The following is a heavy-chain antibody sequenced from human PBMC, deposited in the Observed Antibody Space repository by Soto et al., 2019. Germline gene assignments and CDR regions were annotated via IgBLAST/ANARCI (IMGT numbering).Heavy chain of an antibody. CDR3: VQPPGWPGFDF. D-gene: IGHD6-19*01. CDR2: IYGGGTT. CDR1: GFAVSSKY. V-gene: IGHV3-53*01. J-gene: IGHJ4*02. Sequence: EVQLVESGGGLIQPGGSLRLSCAASGFAVSSKYMTWVRQAPGKGLEWVSVIYGGGTTYYADSVKGRFTISRDTSKNTLYLQMNSLSAEDTAVYYCVQPPGWPGFDFWGQGTLVTVSS.